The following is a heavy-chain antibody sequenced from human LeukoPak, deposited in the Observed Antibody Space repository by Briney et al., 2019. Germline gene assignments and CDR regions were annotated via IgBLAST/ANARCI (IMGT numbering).Heavy chain of an antibody. J-gene: IGHJ4*02. Sequence: PGGSLRLSCAASGFTFSSYWMSWVRQAPGKGLEWVANIKQDGSEKYYVDSVKGRFTISRDNAKNSLYLQMNSLRAEDTAVYYCARRAGDYSHPYDYWGQGILVTVSS. CDR1: GFTFSSYW. CDR2: IKQDGSEK. V-gene: IGHV3-7*01. CDR3: ARRAGDYSHPYDY. D-gene: IGHD3-22*01.